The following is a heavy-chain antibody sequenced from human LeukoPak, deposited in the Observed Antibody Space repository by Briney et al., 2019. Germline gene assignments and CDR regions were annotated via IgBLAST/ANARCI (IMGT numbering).Heavy chain of an antibody. D-gene: IGHD4-11*01. CDR2: IYYSGST. CDR3: ARVARHDYTYYPGGNYFDY. CDR1: GGSISSSSYY. Sequence: SETLSLTCTVSGGSISSSSYYWGWIRQPPGKGLEWIESIYYSGSTYYNPSLKSRVTISVDTSKNQFSLKLSSVTAADTAVYYCARVARHDYTYYPGGNYFDYWGQGTLVTVSS. J-gene: IGHJ4*02. V-gene: IGHV4-39*01.